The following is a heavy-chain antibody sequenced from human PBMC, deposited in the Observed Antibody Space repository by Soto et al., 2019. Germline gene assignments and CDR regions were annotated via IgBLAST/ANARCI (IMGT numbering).Heavy chain of an antibody. CDR2: IYYSGST. CDR1: GGSISSGGYY. D-gene: IGHD3-10*01. V-gene: IGHV4-31*03. Sequence: QVQLQESGPGLVKPSQTLSLTCTVSGGSISSGGYYWSWIRQHPGKGLEWIGYIYYSGSTYYNPSRKSRVTLSVDTSKNQFSLKLSSVTAAATAVYYCERPHRGYCGSGKGWDFDLWGRGTLVTVSS. J-gene: IGHJ2*01. CDR3: ERPHRGYCGSGKGWDFDL.